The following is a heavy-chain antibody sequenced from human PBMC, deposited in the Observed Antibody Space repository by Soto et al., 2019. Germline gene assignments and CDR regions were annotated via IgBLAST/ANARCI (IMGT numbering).Heavy chain of an antibody. Sequence: ASVKVSCKASGYSFTDYHIHWVRQAPGQGLERLGRINPKSGGTSTAQKFQGWVTMTTDTSISTASMELTRLTSDDTAIYYCARGDSTDCSNGVCSFFYNHDMDVWGQGTTVTVSS. CDR3: ARGDSTDCSNGVCSFFYNHDMDV. J-gene: IGHJ6*02. CDR2: INPKSGGT. V-gene: IGHV1-2*04. D-gene: IGHD2-8*01. CDR1: GYSFTDYH.